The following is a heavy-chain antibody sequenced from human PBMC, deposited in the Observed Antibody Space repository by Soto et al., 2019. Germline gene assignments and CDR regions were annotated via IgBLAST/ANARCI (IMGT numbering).Heavy chain of an antibody. V-gene: IGHV3-30*18. CDR2: ISYDGRNT. CDR3: VKDQEDDVDMVYGMNAYDV. CDR1: GFTFSSYG. Sequence: QVQLVESGGGVVQPGRSLRLACAASGFTFSSYGMHWVRQAPGKGLEGVAVISYDGRNTDYVDSVEGRFTISRDNSKNTLYLQMNSLRTEDTAVYYCVKDQEDDVDMVYGMNAYDVWGQGTMVTVSS. J-gene: IGHJ3*01. D-gene: IGHD2-8*01.